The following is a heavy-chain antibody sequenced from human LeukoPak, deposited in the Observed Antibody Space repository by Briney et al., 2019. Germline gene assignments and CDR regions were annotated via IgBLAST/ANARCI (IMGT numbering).Heavy chain of an antibody. V-gene: IGHV3-30*18. D-gene: IGHD3-9*01. CDR3: AKDFVGYYDILTGYYKDYYYYGMDV. Sequence: GGSLRLSCAASGFTFSSYGMHWVRQAPGKGLEWVAVISYDGSNKYYADSVKGRFTISRDNSKNTLYLQMNSLRAEDTAVYYRAKDFVGYYDILTGYYKDYYYYGMDVWGKGATVTVSS. CDR1: GFTFSSYG. CDR2: ISYDGSNK. J-gene: IGHJ6*04.